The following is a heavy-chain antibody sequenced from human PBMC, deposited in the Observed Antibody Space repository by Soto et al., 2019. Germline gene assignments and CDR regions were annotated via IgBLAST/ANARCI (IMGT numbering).Heavy chain of an antibody. J-gene: IGHJ6*02. CDR1: GYTFTSYY. Sequence: ASVKVSCKASGYTFTSYYMHWVRQAPGQGLEWMGIINPSGGSTSYAQKFQGRVTMTRDTSTSTVYMELSSLRSEDTAVYYCAIEFPDSGSYYYYYYYGMDVWGQGTTVTVSS. D-gene: IGHD3-10*01. CDR3: AIEFPDSGSYYYYYYYGMDV. CDR2: INPSGGST. V-gene: IGHV1-46*03.